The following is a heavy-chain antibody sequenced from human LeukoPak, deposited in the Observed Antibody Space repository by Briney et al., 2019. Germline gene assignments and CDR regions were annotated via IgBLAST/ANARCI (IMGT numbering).Heavy chain of an antibody. CDR1: GGSFSGYY. J-gene: IGHJ4*02. CDR3: ASILGGNSKDYFDY. D-gene: IGHD4-23*01. Sequence: PSETLSLTCAVYGGSFSGYYWSWIRQPPGKGLEWIGEINHSGSTNYNPSLKSRVTISVDTSKNQFSLKLSSVTAADTAVYYCASILGGNSKDYFDYWGQGTLVTVSS. CDR2: INHSGST. V-gene: IGHV4-34*01.